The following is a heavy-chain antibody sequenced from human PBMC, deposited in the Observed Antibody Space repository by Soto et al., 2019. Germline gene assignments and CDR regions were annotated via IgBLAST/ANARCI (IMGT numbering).Heavy chain of an antibody. CDR3: AALMITFGGVITKDAFDI. Sequence: PGGSLRLSCAVSGFPLEKYGMNWVRQAPGKGLEWVSLISWDGGSTYYADSVKGRFTISRDNSKNSLYLQMNSLRTEDTALYYCAALMITFGGVITKDAFDIWGQGTMVTVSS. CDR2: ISWDGGST. J-gene: IGHJ3*02. CDR1: GFPLEKYG. D-gene: IGHD3-16*02. V-gene: IGHV3-43D*04.